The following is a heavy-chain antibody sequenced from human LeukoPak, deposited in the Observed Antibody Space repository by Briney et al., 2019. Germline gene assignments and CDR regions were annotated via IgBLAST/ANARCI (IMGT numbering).Heavy chain of an antibody. CDR1: GGSISSSSYY. J-gene: IGHJ4*02. D-gene: IGHD6-19*01. V-gene: IGHV4-39*01. CDR3: ARYSSGWYTYYFDY. Sequence: SGTLSLTCTVSGGSISSSSYYWGWIRQPPGKGLEWIGSIYYSGSTYYNPSLKSRVTISVDTSKNQFSLKLSSVTAADTAVYYCARYSSGWYTYYFDYWGQGTLVTVSS. CDR2: IYYSGST.